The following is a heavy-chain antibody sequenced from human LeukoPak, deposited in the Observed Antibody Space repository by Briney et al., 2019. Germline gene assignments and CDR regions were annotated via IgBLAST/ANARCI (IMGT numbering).Heavy chain of an antibody. D-gene: IGHD6-19*01. CDR2: ISYDGSNK. CDR1: GFTFSSYG. Sequence: GRSLRLSCAASGFTFSSYGMHWVRQAPGKGLEWVAVISYDGSNKYYADSVKGRFTISRDNSKNTLYLQMNSLRAEDTAVYYCARGEYSSGWYSPDAFDIWGQGTMVTVSS. CDR3: ARGEYSSGWYSPDAFDI. V-gene: IGHV3-30*03. J-gene: IGHJ3*02.